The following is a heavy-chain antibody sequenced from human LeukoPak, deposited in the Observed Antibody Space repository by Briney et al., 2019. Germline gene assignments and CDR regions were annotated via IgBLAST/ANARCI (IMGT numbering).Heavy chain of an antibody. CDR3: ARGYPSLHIHEPNGQQLGIGFDP. Sequence: SETLTLICAVSGGSISSGGYSWSWIRQPPGKGLEWIGYIYHSGSTYYNPSLKSRVTISVDRSKNQFSLKLSSVTAADTAVYYCARGYPSLHIHEPNGQQLGIGFDPWGQGTLVTVSS. CDR1: GGSISSGGYS. J-gene: IGHJ5*02. V-gene: IGHV4-30-2*01. D-gene: IGHD6-13*01. CDR2: IYHSGST.